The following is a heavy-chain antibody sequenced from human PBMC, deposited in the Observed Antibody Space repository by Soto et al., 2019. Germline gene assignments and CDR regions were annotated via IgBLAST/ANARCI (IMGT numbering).Heavy chain of an antibody. V-gene: IGHV3-21*01. D-gene: IGHD6-6*01. CDR3: ARDMSSSSYSYYYGMDV. CDR2: ISSSSSYI. CDR1: GFTFSSYS. J-gene: IGHJ6*02. Sequence: EVQLVESGGGLVKPGGSLRLSCAASGFTFSSYSMNWVRQAPGKGLEWVSSISSSSSYIYYADSVKGRFTISRDNAKNSLFMQMNSLRAEDTAVYYCARDMSSSSYSYYYGMDVWGQGTTVTVSS.